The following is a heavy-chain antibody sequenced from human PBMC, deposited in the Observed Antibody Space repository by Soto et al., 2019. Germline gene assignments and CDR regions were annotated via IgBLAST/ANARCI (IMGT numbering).Heavy chain of an antibody. CDR2: ISAYNGNT. CDR1: GYTFTSYG. V-gene: IGHV1-18*01. D-gene: IGHD3-22*01. Sequence: VSVKVSCKASGYTFTSYGISWVRQAPGQGLEWMGWISAYNGNTNYAQKLQGRVTMTTDTSTSTAYMELRSLRSDDTAVYYCARSHYDSSGYYFDYWGQGTLVTVSS. J-gene: IGHJ4*02. CDR3: ARSHYDSSGYYFDY.